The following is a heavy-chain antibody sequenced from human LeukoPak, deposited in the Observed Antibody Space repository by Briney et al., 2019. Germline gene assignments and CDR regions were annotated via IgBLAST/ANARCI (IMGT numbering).Heavy chain of an antibody. Sequence: GGSLRLSCAASGFTFSSYAMSWVRQAPGKGLEWVSAISGSGGSTYYADSVKGRFTISRDNSKNTLYLQMNSLRAEDTAVYYCAKDSGGGIITMIVVAIAWGQGTLVTVSS. CDR1: GFTFSSYA. D-gene: IGHD3-22*01. CDR3: AKDSGGGIITMIVVAIA. J-gene: IGHJ5*02. V-gene: IGHV3-23*01. CDR2: ISGSGGST.